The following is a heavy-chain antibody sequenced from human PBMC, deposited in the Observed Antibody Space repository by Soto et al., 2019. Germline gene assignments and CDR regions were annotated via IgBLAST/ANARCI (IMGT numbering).Heavy chain of an antibody. CDR3: TRSMITFGGVLFDI. CDR1: GFTFGDYA. J-gene: IGHJ3*02. CDR2: IRSKAYGGTT. V-gene: IGHV3-49*04. Sequence: PGGSLRLSCTASGFTFGDYAMSWVRQAPGKGLEWVGFIRSKAYGGTTEYAASVKGRFTISRDDSKSIAYLQMNSLKTEDTAVYYCTRSMITFGGVLFDIWGQGTMVTV. D-gene: IGHD3-16*01.